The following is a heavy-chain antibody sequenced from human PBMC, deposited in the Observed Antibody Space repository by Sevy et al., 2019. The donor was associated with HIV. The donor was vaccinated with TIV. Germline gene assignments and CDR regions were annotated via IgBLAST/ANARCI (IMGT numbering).Heavy chain of an antibody. CDR1: GFTFSSYS. V-gene: IGHV3-21*01. D-gene: IGHD2-2*01. J-gene: IGHJ6*02. Sequence: GGSLRLSCAASGFTFSSYSMNWVRQAPGKGLEWVSSISISSSYIYYADSVKGRFTNSRDNAKNSLYLRMNSLRAEDTAVYYCAREGIVVVPAATSYGMDVWGQGTTVTVSS. CDR2: ISISSSYI. CDR3: AREGIVVVPAATSYGMDV.